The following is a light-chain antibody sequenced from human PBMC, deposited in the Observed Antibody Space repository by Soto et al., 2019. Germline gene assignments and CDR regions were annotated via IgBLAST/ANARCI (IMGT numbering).Light chain of an antibody. CDR3: QQYCCSPLT. J-gene: IGKJ4*01. CDR2: GAS. V-gene: IGKV3-20*01. Sequence: EIVLTQSPGTLSLSAGGGATLSCRASQSVSNNYIAWYQQKPGQAPRLLIHGASSRVTGIPDRFSGSGSGTDFTLTIRKLEPEDFAVYYCQQYCCSPLTFGGGTKVEI. CDR1: QSVSNNY.